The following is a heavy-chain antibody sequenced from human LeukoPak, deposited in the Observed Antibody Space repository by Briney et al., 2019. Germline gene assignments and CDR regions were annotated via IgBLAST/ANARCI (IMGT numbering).Heavy chain of an antibody. D-gene: IGHD3-10*01. V-gene: IGHV3-30*18. CDR2: TSFDGTNK. J-gene: IGHJ4*02. Sequence: GGSLRLSCAGSGFTFSTFGFHWVRQAPGKGLEWVAVTSFDGTNKYYADSVKGRFTISRDISKSTLYLQMNSLRDEDTAVYYCAKYGSGSYYNGLYWGQGTLVTVSS. CDR1: GFTFSTFG. CDR3: AKYGSGSYYNGLY.